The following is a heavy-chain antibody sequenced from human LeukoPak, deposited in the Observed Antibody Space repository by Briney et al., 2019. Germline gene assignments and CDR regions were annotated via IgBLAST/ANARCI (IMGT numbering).Heavy chain of an antibody. D-gene: IGHD2/OR15-2a*01. Sequence: GGSLRLSCSASGFTFSSSGIRWFRQAPGKGLEYVSTISSNGGSTYYADSVKVRFTISRDNSKNTVSLQMSSLRAEDTAVYYCVKSSMQQQEDYWGQGTLVTVSS. CDR3: VKSSMQQQEDY. J-gene: IGHJ4*02. CDR1: GFTFSSSG. CDR2: ISSNGGST. V-gene: IGHV3-64D*09.